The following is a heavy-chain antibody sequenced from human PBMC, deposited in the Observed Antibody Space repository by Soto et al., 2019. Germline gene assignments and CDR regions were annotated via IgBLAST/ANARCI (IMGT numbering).Heavy chain of an antibody. D-gene: IGHD6-13*01. V-gene: IGHV3-23*01. CDR2: ISASGTSM. CDR1: GFTLTSFG. Sequence: EVQLLHSGGGLVQPGGSLRLSCAAAGFTLTSFGMSWVRQAPGKGLEWVSSISASGTSMYYAKSVEGRFTISRDTSKNTLYLQMNSLRAEDTAVYYCAKRGDTTSWYWFDPWGQGTLVTVSS. J-gene: IGHJ5*02. CDR3: AKRGDTTSWYWFDP.